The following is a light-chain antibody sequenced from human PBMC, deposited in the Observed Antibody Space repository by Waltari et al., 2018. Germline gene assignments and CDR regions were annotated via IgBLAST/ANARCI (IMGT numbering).Light chain of an antibody. CDR3: QQANSFPWT. Sequence: DVHMTQSPSSVSASVGDRVTISCRASQGLSTWLAWYRQKPGRAPKLLIHTSSILQSGVPSRFSGSGSVTDFTLTISSLQPEDVATYYCQQANSFPWTFGQGTRVDIK. J-gene: IGKJ1*01. CDR1: QGLSTW. V-gene: IGKV1-12*01. CDR2: TSS.